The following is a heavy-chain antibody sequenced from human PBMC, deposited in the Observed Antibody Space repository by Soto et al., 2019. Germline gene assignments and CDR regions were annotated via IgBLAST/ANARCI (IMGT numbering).Heavy chain of an antibody. CDR3: ARDRSLESPYYYYYYMDV. CDR2: ISSSGSTI. V-gene: IGHV3-11*01. CDR1: GFTFSDYY. J-gene: IGHJ6*03. D-gene: IGHD1-1*01. Sequence: QVQLVESGGGLVKPGGSLRLSCAASGFTFSDYYMSWIRQAPGKGMEWVSYISSSGSTIYYADSVKGRFTISRDNAKNSLYLQMNSLRAEDTVVYYCARDRSLESPYYYYYYMDVWGKGTTVTVSS.